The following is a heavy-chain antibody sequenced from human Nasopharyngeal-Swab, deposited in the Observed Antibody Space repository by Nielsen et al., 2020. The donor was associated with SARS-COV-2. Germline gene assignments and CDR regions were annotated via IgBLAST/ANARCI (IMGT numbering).Heavy chain of an antibody. CDR1: GFIFSASA. Sequence: GESLKISCAASGFIFSASAIHWVRQASEKGLEWVGRIGDKDHNYATTYGASVQGRFTISRDDSKNTAFLQMDSLKTEDTALYYCRTDFYFDYWGQGTLVTVSS. V-gene: IGHV3-73*01. CDR2: IGDKDHNYAT. J-gene: IGHJ4*02. CDR3: RTDFYFDY.